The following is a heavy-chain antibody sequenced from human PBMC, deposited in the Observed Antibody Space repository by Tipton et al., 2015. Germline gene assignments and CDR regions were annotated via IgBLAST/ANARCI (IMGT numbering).Heavy chain of an antibody. J-gene: IGHJ5*02. Sequence: LRLSCAVYGGSFSGYYWSWIRQPPGTGLEWIGEINRSGSTNYNPSLKSRVTISVDTSKIQFSLKLTSVTAADTAVYYCARTDYDFWSGYYTGWFDPWGQGTLVTVSS. CDR3: ARTDYDFWSGYYTGWFDP. CDR1: GGSFSGYY. D-gene: IGHD3-3*01. V-gene: IGHV4-34*01. CDR2: INRSGST.